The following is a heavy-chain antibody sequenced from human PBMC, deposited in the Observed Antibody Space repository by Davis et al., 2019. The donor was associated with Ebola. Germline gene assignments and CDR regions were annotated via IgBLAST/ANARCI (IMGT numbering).Heavy chain of an antibody. Sequence: GESLKISCAASGFTFSSYGMHWVRQAPGKGLEWVAVIWYDGSNKYYADSVKGRFTISRDNSKNTLYLQMNSLRAEDTAVYYCAKDLPGTAIDYWGQGTLVTVSS. CDR2: IWYDGSNK. J-gene: IGHJ4*02. D-gene: IGHD1-1*01. CDR3: AKDLPGTAIDY. CDR1: GFTFSSYG. V-gene: IGHV3-30*02.